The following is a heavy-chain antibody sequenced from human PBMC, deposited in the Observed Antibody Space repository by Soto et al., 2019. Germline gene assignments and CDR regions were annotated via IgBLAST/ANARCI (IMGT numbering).Heavy chain of an antibody. Sequence: LSLTCNVSGGSIDRSNYYWDWLRQPPGKELEWIGTTYYNGNAYYNPSLRSRVSMSVDTSKNQFSLKLISVTAADTAVYYCARHFVAVVIKGWGYWGQGKLVTVSS. D-gene: IGHD3-10*01. V-gene: IGHV4-39*01. J-gene: IGHJ4*02. CDR2: TYYNGNA. CDR3: ARHFVAVVIKGWGY. CDR1: GGSIDRSNYY.